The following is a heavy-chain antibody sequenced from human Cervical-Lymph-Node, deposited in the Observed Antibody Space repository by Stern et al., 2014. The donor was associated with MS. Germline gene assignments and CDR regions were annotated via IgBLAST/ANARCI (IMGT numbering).Heavy chain of an antibody. D-gene: IGHD1-14*01. Sequence: EVQLEESGAELIRPGESLKISCKGSGYKFSIYWIACVRQMPGKGLEWMGIISPGDSETRYSPSFQGQVTMSADKSTSTAYLQWSSLNASDTAMYFCARQTTAWASDVWGQGTLVTVSS. V-gene: IGHV5-51*01. CDR2: ISPGDSET. CDR3: ARQTTAWASDV. J-gene: IGHJ4*02. CDR1: GYKFSIYW.